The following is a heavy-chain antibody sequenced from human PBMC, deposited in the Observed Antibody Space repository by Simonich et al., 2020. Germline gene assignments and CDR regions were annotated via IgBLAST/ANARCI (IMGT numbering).Heavy chain of an antibody. Sequence: QLQLQESGPGLVKPSETLSLTCTVSGGSISSSSYYWGWIRQPPGKGLEWIGSSYYSGSTYYNPSLNSRVTISVDTSKNQFSLTLSSVTAADTAVYYCARWAYSSSYFDYWGQGTLVTVSS. J-gene: IGHJ4*02. V-gene: IGHV4-39*01. CDR2: SYYSGST. CDR1: GGSISSSSYY. D-gene: IGHD6-6*01. CDR3: ARWAYSSSYFDY.